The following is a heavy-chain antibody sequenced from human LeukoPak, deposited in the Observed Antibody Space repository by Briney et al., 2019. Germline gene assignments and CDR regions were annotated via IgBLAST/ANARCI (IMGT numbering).Heavy chain of an antibody. CDR3: ARSYRQAVAGTSGYAFDI. D-gene: IGHD6-19*01. J-gene: IGHJ3*02. Sequence: PSETLSLTCTVSGGSIRSYYWSWIRQPPGKGLEWIGHIYYSGSTNYNPSLKSRVTISVDTSKNQFSLKLSSVTAADTAVYYCARSYRQAVAGTSGYAFDIWGQGTMVTVSS. V-gene: IGHV4-59*08. CDR1: GGSIRSYY. CDR2: IYYSGST.